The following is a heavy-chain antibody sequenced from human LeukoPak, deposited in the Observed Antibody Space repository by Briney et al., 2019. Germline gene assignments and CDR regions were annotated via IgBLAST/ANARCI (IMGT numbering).Heavy chain of an antibody. D-gene: IGHD6-13*01. CDR3: ACIAAAGTIFDY. CDR1: GGSISSSSYY. CDR2: IYYSGST. Sequence: PSETLSLTCTVSGGSISSSSYYWGWIRQPPGKGLEWIGSIYYSGSTYYNPSLKSRVTISVDTSKNQFSLKLSSVTAADTAVYYCACIAAAGTIFDYWGQGTLVTVSS. J-gene: IGHJ4*02. V-gene: IGHV4-39*01.